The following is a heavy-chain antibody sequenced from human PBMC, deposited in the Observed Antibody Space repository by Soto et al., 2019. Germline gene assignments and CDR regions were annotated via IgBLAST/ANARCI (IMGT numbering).Heavy chain of an antibody. Sequence: PSETLSLTCSVSGADINTYSWTWIRQPAGKGLEWIGRIYTSASINYNPSLRGRVTLSVDTSTNQVSLKLASVTAADTAVYYCAAICSSPSCYGTDVWGQGTSVTVSS. CDR3: AAICSSPSCYGTDV. D-gene: IGHD2-2*01. CDR2: IYTSASI. J-gene: IGHJ6*02. CDR1: GADINTYS. V-gene: IGHV4-4*07.